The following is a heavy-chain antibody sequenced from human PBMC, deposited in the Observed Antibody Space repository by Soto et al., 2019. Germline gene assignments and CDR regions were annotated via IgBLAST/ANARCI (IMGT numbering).Heavy chain of an antibody. V-gene: IGHV4-34*01. CDR3: ARDSGYDFDKDINWFDP. CDR1: GGSFGGYY. D-gene: IGHD5-12*01. CDR2: INHSGST. J-gene: IGHJ5*02. Sequence: SETLSLTCAVYGGSFGGYYWSWIRQPPGKGLEWIGEINHSGSTNYNPSLKSRVTISVDTSKNQFSLKLSSVTAADTAVYYCARDSGYDFDKDINWFDPWGQGTLVTVSS.